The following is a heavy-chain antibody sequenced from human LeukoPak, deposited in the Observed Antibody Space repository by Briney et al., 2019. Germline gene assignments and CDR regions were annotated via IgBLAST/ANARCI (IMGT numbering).Heavy chain of an antibody. CDR1: GGTFSSYA. Sequence: ASVKVSCKASGGTFSSYATSWVRQAPGQGLEWMGGIIPIFGTANYAQKFQGRVTITTDESTSTAYMELSSLRSEDTAVYYCARVPAATANWFDPWGQGTLVTVSS. D-gene: IGHD2-2*01. CDR3: ARVPAATANWFDP. J-gene: IGHJ5*02. V-gene: IGHV1-69*05. CDR2: IIPIFGTA.